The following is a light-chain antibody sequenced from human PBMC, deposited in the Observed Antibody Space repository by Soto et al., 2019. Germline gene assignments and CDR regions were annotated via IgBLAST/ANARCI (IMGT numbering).Light chain of an antibody. V-gene: IGKV3-20*01. CDR1: QSDSNNY. CDR2: GAS. CDR3: HQYGSSGT. Sequence: EIVLTQSPGTLSLSPGERATLSCRASQSDSNNYLAWYQQKPGQAPRLLIYGASNRATGIPDRFSGSGSGTDFTLTISRLEPEDFAVYYCHQYGSSGTFGQGTKVEIK. J-gene: IGKJ1*01.